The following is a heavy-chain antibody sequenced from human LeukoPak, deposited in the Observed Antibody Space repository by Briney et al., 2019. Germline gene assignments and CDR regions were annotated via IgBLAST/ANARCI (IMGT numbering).Heavy chain of an antibody. CDR1: GFTFNSYS. J-gene: IGHJ4*02. Sequence: GGSLRLSCAASGFTFNSYSMNWVRQAPGKGLEWISYITSSSGTIYYADSVKGRFTISRDNAKNSLYLQMNSLRAEDTAVYYCARDYYDSSGYSNEYYFDYWGQGTLVTVSS. V-gene: IGHV3-48*01. D-gene: IGHD3-22*01. CDR2: ITSSSGTI. CDR3: ARDYYDSSGYSNEYYFDY.